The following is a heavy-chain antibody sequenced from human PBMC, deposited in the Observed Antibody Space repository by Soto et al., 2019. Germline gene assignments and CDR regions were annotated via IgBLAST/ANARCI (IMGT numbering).Heavy chain of an antibody. CDR3: ARGNVGCDFDS. D-gene: IGHD1-26*01. CDR1: GFNFGFFG. V-gene: IGHV3-30*03. CDR2: ISGDGINT. Sequence: QIHLVESGGDVVQPGKSLRLSCAASGFNFGFFGMHWVRQAPGKGLEWVAFISGDGINTQYADSVRGRFTLSRDYSRKTMYLQMDSLRDEGTALYYCARGNVGCDFDSWGLGTLVTVSS. J-gene: IGHJ4*02.